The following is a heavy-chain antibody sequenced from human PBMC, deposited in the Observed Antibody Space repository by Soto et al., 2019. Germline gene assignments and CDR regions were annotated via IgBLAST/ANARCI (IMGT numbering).Heavy chain of an antibody. CDR2: IWYDGSNK. V-gene: IGHV3-33*01. CDR3: ASSIVGATRYYYYYYRMDV. J-gene: IGHJ6*02. Sequence: GGSLRLSCAASGFTFSSYGMHWVRQAPGKXLEWVAVIWYDGSNKYYADSVKGRFTISRDNSKNTLYLQMNSLRAEDTAVYYCASSIVGATRYYYYYYRMDVWGQGTTVTVSS. D-gene: IGHD1-26*01. CDR1: GFTFSSYG.